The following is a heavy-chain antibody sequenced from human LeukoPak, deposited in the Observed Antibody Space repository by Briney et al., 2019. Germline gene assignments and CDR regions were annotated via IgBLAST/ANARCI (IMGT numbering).Heavy chain of an antibody. Sequence: ASVKVSCKASGYTFTDHYIHWVRQAPGQGLEWMGWINPNSGGTKYARTFQGLVTMTRDTSIRTAYMELSRLISDDTAVYYCARVAYCTKGVCVNFDYWGQGTLVTVSS. V-gene: IGHV1-2*04. J-gene: IGHJ4*02. CDR1: GYTFTDHY. CDR3: ARVAYCTKGVCVNFDY. D-gene: IGHD2-8*01. CDR2: INPNSGGT.